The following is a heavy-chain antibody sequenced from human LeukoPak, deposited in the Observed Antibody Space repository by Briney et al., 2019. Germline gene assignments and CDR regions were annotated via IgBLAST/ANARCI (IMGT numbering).Heavy chain of an antibody. V-gene: IGHV4-34*01. CDR1: GGSFSGYY. CDR2: INHSGST. Sequence: SETLSLTCAVYGGSFSGYYWSWIRQPPGKGLEWIGEINHSGSTNYNPSLKSRVTISVDTPKNQFSLKLSSVTAADTAVYYCARGLGGWHYWGQGTLVTVSS. D-gene: IGHD3-16*01. CDR3: ARGLGGWHY. J-gene: IGHJ4*02.